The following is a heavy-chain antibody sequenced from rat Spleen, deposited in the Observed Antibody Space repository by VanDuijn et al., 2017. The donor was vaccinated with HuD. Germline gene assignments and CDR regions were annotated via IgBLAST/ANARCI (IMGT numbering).Heavy chain of an antibody. J-gene: IGHJ2*01. CDR3: TRDHMMVVIRD. CDR2: MRFNGDP. Sequence: QVRLKESGPGLVQPSQTLSLTCTVSDLSFISYNIHWIRQAPGKGLEWMGRMRFNGDPSYNSALRSRLIISRDTSKNQVFLKMNSLQTDDTGTYYCTRDHMMVVIRDWGQGVMVTVSS. CDR1: DLSFISYN. D-gene: IGHD1-12*02. V-gene: IGHV2-63*01.